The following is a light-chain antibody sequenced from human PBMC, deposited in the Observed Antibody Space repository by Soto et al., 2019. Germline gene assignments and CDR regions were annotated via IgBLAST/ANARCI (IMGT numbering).Light chain of an antibody. V-gene: IGKV1-8*01. Sequence: AIRMTQSPSSFSASTGDRVTITCRASQGISSYLAWYQQKPGKAPKLLIYAASTLRSGVPSRFSGSGSGTDFTLTISCLQSEDFATYYCQQYNSYSLTFGGGTKVDIK. CDR1: QGISSY. J-gene: IGKJ4*01. CDR2: AAS. CDR3: QQYNSYSLT.